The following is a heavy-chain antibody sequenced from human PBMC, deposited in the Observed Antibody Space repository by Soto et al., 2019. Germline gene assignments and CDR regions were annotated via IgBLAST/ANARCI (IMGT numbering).Heavy chain of an antibody. CDR2: ISSSSSYI. Sequence: GGSLRLSCAASGFTFSSYSMNWVRQAPGKGLEWVSSISSSSSYIYYADSVKGRFTISRDNAKNSLYPQMNSLRAEDTAVYYCARGNYCSSTSCYPYYFDYWGQGTLVTVSS. J-gene: IGHJ4*02. CDR1: GFTFSSYS. D-gene: IGHD2-2*01. CDR3: ARGNYCSSTSCYPYYFDY. V-gene: IGHV3-21*01.